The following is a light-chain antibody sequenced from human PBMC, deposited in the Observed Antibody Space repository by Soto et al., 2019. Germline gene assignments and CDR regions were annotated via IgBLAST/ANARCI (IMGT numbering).Light chain of an antibody. CDR2: DVS. CDR1: SSDVGGYNY. Sequence: QSALTQPASVSGSPGQSITISCTGTSSDVGGYNYVSWYQQHPGKAPKLMIYDVSNRPSGVSNRFSGSRSGNTASLTISGLQAEDEADYNCSSYTGSSPVFFGGGTKLPVL. CDR3: SSYTGSSPVF. V-gene: IGLV2-14*01. J-gene: IGLJ2*01.